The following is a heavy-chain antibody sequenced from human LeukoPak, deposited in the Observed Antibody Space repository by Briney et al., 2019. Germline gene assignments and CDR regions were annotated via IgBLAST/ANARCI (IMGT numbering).Heavy chain of an antibody. D-gene: IGHD3-22*01. Sequence: GGSLRLSCAASGFIFNSYGMHWVRQTPGKGLEWVAFIRYDGTQKYYADFVKGRFTISRDNAKNSLYLQMNSLRAEDTALYYCAKAHYYDSSGYFDYWGQGTLVTVSS. CDR2: IRYDGTQK. V-gene: IGHV3-30*02. CDR1: GFIFNSYG. CDR3: AKAHYYDSSGYFDY. J-gene: IGHJ4*02.